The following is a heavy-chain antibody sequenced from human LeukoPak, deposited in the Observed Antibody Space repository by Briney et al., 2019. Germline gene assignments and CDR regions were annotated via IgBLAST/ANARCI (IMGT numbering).Heavy chain of an antibody. V-gene: IGHV3-7*01. J-gene: IGHJ3*02. CDR3: ARDLDTYVVLTAYDTFDI. CDR2: IKPDGSKK. D-gene: IGHD2-21*02. CDR1: GFTFSNYW. Sequence: GGSLRLSCEGSGFTFSNYWMTWVHQAPEKGLEWVANIKPDGSKKHYADSVEGRFTISRDNAKNSLYLQMNSLRVEDTAVYYCARDLDTYVVLTAYDTFDIWGQGTMVTVSS.